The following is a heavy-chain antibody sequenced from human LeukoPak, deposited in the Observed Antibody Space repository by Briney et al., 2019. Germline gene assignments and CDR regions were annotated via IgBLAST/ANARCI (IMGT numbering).Heavy chain of an antibody. D-gene: IGHD6-13*01. CDR1: GFTFSDYS. J-gene: IGHJ4*02. CDR2: ISSSSSYI. CDR3: AREIQQLGFDY. Sequence: PGGSLRPSSAASGFTFSDYSMNWVRQAPGKGLEWVSSISSSSSYIYYADSVKGRFTISRDNAKNSLYLQMNSLRAEDTAVYYCAREIQQLGFDYWGQGSLVTASS. V-gene: IGHV3-21*01.